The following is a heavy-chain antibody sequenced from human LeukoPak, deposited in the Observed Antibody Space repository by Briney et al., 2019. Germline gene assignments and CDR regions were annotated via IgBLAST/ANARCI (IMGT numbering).Heavy chain of an antibody. D-gene: IGHD3-3*01. V-gene: IGHV4-34*01. CDR3: ARGPEYYGFWSGYYGSDY. CDR2: INHSGST. CDR1: GGSFSGYY. Sequence: SETLSLTCAVYGGSFSGYYWSWIRQPPGKGLEWIGEINHSGSTNYNPSLKSRVTISVDTSKNQFSLKLSSVTAADTAVYYCARGPEYYGFWSGYYGSDYWGQGTLVTVSS. J-gene: IGHJ4*02.